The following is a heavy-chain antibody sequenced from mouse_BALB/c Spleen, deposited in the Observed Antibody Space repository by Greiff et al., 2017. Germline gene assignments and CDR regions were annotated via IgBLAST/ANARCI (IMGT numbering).Heavy chain of an antibody. CDR1: GFNIKDTY. Sequence: VQLQQSGAELVKPGASVKLSCTASGFNIKDTYMHWVKQRPEQGLEWIGRIDPANGNTKYDPKFQGKATITADTSSNTAYLQLSSLTSEDTAVYYCARDYSPAWFAYWGQGTLVTVSA. J-gene: IGHJ3*01. D-gene: IGHD2-12*01. CDR3: ARDYSPAWFAY. V-gene: IGHV14-3*02. CDR2: IDPANGNT.